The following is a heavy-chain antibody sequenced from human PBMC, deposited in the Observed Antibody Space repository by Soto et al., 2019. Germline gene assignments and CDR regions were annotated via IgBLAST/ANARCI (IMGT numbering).Heavy chain of an antibody. CDR1: GYSFTSYW. Sequence: PGESLKISCKGSGYSFTSYWIGWVRQMPGKGLEWMGIIYPGDSDTRYSPSFQGQVTISADKSISTAYLQWSSLKASDTAMYYCARLPRGVTASRGSYFDYWGQGTLVTVSS. D-gene: IGHD2-21*02. CDR2: IYPGDSDT. CDR3: ARLPRGVTASRGSYFDY. J-gene: IGHJ4*02. V-gene: IGHV5-51*01.